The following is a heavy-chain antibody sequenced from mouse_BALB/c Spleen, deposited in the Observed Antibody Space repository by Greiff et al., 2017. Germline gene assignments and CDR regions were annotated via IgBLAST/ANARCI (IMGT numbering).Heavy chain of an antibody. CDR3: ARGEFYGNYGAWFAY. J-gene: IGHJ3*01. D-gene: IGHD2-1*01. CDR1: GFTFSSFG. V-gene: IGHV5-17*02. CDR2: ISSGSSTI. Sequence: EVQVVESGGGLVQPGGSRKLSCAASGFTFSSFGMHWVRQAPEKGLEWVAYISSGSSTIYYADTVKGRFTISRDNPKNTLFLQMTSLRSEDTAMYYCARGEFYGNYGAWFAYWGQGTLVTVSA.